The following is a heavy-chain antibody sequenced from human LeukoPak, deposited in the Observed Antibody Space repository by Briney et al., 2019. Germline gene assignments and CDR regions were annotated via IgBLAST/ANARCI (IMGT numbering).Heavy chain of an antibody. V-gene: IGHV1-2*02. CDR2: INPNSGGT. Sequence: ASVKVSCXASGYTFTVYYMHRVRQARGQGLEWMAWINPNSGGTNYAQKFQGRVTMTRDTSISTAYMELSRLRSDDTAVYYCARALYCSSTSCYWFDPWGQGTLVTVSS. CDR3: ARALYCSSTSCYWFDP. D-gene: IGHD2-2*01. CDR1: GYTFTVYY. J-gene: IGHJ5*02.